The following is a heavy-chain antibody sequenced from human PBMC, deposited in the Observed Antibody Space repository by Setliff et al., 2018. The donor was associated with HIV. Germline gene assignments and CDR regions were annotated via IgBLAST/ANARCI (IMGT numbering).Heavy chain of an antibody. V-gene: IGHV1-18*01. J-gene: IGHJ5*01. Sequence: ASVKVSCKASGYNFTIFGITWVRQAPGQGLEWMGWISAYNGNTNYAQKLQGRITLTIDTVTTTAYMDLRSLTSDDTAMYYCARAPPINFWSGYYTASHGWFDSWGQGSLVTVSS. CDR3: ARAPPINFWSGYYTASHGWFDS. CDR1: GYNFTIFG. D-gene: IGHD3-3*01. CDR2: ISAYNGNT.